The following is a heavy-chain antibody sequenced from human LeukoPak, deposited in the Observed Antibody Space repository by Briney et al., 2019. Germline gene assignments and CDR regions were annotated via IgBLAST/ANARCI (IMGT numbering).Heavy chain of an antibody. Sequence: SETLSLTCAVYGGSFSGYYWSWIRQPPGKGLEWIGEINHSGSTNYNPSLKSRVTISVDTSKNQFSLKLSSVTAADTAVYYCARAYGDYRYYYYYMDVWGKGTTVTVSS. CDR2: INHSGST. CDR1: GGSFSGYY. V-gene: IGHV4-34*01. D-gene: IGHD4-17*01. J-gene: IGHJ6*03. CDR3: ARAYGDYRYYYYYMDV.